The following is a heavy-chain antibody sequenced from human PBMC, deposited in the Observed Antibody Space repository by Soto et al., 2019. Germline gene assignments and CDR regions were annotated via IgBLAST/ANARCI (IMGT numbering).Heavy chain of an antibody. CDR1: GGSISTSSYH. Sequence: QLQLQESGPGLVKPSETLSLTCTVSGGSISTSSYHWVWIRQPPGKGLEWIANIYDSGNTYNNPSLKSRVTIAVDTSKNKFSLKLTSVTAADTAIYYCARSYCSSTICYTWFDPWGQGTLVTASS. CDR3: ARSYCSSTICYTWFDP. CDR2: IYDSGNT. D-gene: IGHD2-2*01. V-gene: IGHV4-39*01. J-gene: IGHJ5*02.